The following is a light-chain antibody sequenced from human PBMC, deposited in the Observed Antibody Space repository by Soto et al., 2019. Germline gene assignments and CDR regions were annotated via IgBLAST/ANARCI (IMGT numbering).Light chain of an antibody. V-gene: IGLV2-14*02. Sequence: QSVLTQPASVSGSPGQSITIPCTGTSGDVGGYNLVSWYQQHPGKAPKLMIYEVTERPSGVSNRFSGSKSANTASLTISGLQTEDESDYYCSSYTGSSTYVFGTGTKVTVL. J-gene: IGLJ1*01. CDR1: SGDVGGYNL. CDR3: SSYTGSSTYV. CDR2: EVT.